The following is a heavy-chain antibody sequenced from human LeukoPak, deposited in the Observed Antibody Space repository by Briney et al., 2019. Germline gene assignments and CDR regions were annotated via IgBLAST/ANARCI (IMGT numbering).Heavy chain of an antibody. CDR2: ISWDSGSI. V-gene: IGHV3-9*01. J-gene: IGHJ4*02. CDR3: ARDPSGIGLGDIFDY. D-gene: IGHD1-26*01. Sequence: GGSLRLSRAASGFTFDDYAMHWVRQAPGKGLEWVSGISWDSGSIGYADSVKGRFTISRDNAKNSLYLQMNSLRAEDTAVYYCARDPSGIGLGDIFDYWGQGTLVTVSS. CDR1: GFTFDDYA.